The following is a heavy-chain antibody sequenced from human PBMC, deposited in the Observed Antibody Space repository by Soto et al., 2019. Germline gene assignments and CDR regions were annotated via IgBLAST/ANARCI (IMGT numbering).Heavy chain of an antibody. CDR2: ISGSGGST. D-gene: IGHD2-2*01. J-gene: IGHJ6*03. Sequence: EVQLLESGGGLVQPGGSLRLSCAASGFTFSSYAMSWVRQAPGKGLEWVSAISGSGGSTYYADSVKGRFTISRENSKNTLYLQMNSLRAEDTAVYYCAKGGYCSSTSCSRLKKGDYYYYYYMDVWGKGTTVTVSS. CDR1: GFTFSSYA. V-gene: IGHV3-23*01. CDR3: AKGGYCSSTSCSRLKKGDYYYYYYMDV.